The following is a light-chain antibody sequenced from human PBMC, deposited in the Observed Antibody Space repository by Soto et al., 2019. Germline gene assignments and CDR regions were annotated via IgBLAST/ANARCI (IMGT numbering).Light chain of an antibody. J-gene: IGKJ1*01. CDR1: QSITGW. CDR2: DTP. Sequence: DIQMAQSPSPLSASIGYRLTITCRASQSITGWLAWYQQKPGKVPKLLIYDTPSLQSGVPSRFSGSGSGTEFTLTISRLQPDDFATYYCQQYNSYWTFGQGTKVDIK. V-gene: IGKV1-5*01. CDR3: QQYNSYWT.